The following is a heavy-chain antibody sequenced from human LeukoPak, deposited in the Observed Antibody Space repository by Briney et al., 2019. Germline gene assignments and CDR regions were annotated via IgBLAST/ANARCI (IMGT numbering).Heavy chain of an antibody. V-gene: IGHV3-66*01. CDR2: IYSGGST. D-gene: IGHD3-3*01. CDR3: ARGSGYYLFDY. Sequence: PGGSLRLSCAASGFTVSSNDMSWVRQAPGKGLEWVSIIYSGGSTYYADSVKGRFTISRDNSKNTLYLQMNSLRAEDTAVYYCARGSGYYLFDYWGQGALVTVSS. J-gene: IGHJ4*02. CDR1: GFTVSSND.